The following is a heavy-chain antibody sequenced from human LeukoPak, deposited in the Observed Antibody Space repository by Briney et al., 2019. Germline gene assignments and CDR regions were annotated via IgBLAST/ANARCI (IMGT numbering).Heavy chain of an antibody. CDR2: TTAYSTT. V-gene: IGHV3-48*01. CDR3: ASVRGGY. D-gene: IGHD3-16*01. J-gene: IGHJ4*02. CDR1: GFSFSDHS. Sequence: PGGSLRLSCAASGFSFSDHSINWVRQAPGKGLEWVSYTTAYSTTYYADSVKGRFTISRDNVKSSLYLQMNNLRPEDTAVYYCASVRGGYWGQGTLVTVSS.